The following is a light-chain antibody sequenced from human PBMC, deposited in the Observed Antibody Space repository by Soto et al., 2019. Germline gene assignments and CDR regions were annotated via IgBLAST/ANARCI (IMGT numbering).Light chain of an antibody. V-gene: IGLV2-8*01. Sequence: QSALTQPPSASGSPGQSVTISCTGTSSDVGGYNYVSWYQHHPGKAPKLMIYEVTKRPSGVPHRFSGSKSGNTASLTVSGLEADDEADYYCNAYAGNNWVFGGGTKLTVL. CDR2: EVT. J-gene: IGLJ3*02. CDR3: NAYAGNNWV. CDR1: SSDVGGYNY.